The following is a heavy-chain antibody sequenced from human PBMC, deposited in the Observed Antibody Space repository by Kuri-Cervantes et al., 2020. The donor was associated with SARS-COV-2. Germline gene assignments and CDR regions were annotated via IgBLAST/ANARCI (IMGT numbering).Heavy chain of an antibody. D-gene: IGHD3-22*01. V-gene: IGHV3-48*03. CDR1: GFTFSSYE. Sequence: GGSLRLSCAASGFTFSSYEMNWVRQAPGKGLEWVSYISSSGSTIYYADSVKGRFTISRDNAKNSLYLQMNSLRAEDTAVYYCARESRSFTMIVADAFDIWGQGTMVTVSS. CDR3: ARESRSFTMIVADAFDI. CDR2: ISSSGSTI. J-gene: IGHJ3*02.